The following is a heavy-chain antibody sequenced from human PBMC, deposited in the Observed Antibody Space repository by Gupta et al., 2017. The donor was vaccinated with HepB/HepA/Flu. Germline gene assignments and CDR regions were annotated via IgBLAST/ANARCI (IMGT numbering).Heavy chain of an antibody. CDR2: INPSGGGT. J-gene: IGHJ5*02. Sequence: QVQLVQSGAEVKKPGASVKVSCKASGYNFTTYYMHWVRQAPGHGLEWMGIINPSGGGTSYAQKFQGRVTMTRDTSTSTVYMEVSSLRSDDTAVYYCARGGVWVRPTAIGDYNWFDPWGQGTLVTVSS. CDR1: GYNFTTYY. V-gene: IGHV1-46*01. CDR3: ARGGVWVRPTAIGDYNWFDP. D-gene: IGHD2-2*02.